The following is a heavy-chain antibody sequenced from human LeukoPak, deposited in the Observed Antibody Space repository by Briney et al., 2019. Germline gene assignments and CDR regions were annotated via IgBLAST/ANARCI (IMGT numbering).Heavy chain of an antibody. J-gene: IGHJ4*02. CDR3: ARGGSRSYTSSTLDY. CDR2: VYYSGST. CDR1: GGSFSSYY. Sequence: PSETLSLTXTVSGGSFSSYYWNWIRQPPGKGLEWIGSVYYSGSTNYNPSLKSRVTISVDTSKNRFSLKLSSVTAADTAVFYCARGGSRSYTSSTLDYWGQGTLVTVSS. V-gene: IGHV4-59*01. D-gene: IGHD6-6*01.